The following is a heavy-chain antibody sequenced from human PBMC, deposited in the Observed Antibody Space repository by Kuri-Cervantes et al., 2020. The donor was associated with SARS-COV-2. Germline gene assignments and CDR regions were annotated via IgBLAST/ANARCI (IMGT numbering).Heavy chain of an antibody. Sequence: GESLKISCAASGFTFSSYSMNWVRQAPGKGLEWVSSISSSSSYIYYADSVKGRFTISRDNAKNSLYLQMNSLRAEDTAVYYCAREHLSVFYAFDYWGQGTLVTVSS. V-gene: IGHV3-21*01. D-gene: IGHD5/OR15-5a*01. CDR3: AREHLSVFYAFDY. CDR2: ISSSSSYI. J-gene: IGHJ4*02. CDR1: GFTFSSYS.